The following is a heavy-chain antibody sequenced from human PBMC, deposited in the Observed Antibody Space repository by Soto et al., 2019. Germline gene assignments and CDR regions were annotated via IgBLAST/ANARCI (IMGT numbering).Heavy chain of an antibody. CDR1: GFPFSGYW. J-gene: IGHJ6*03. V-gene: IGHV3-74*01. D-gene: IGHD1-1*01. CDR2: MNSDGSTI. CDR3: ARDVENDGNYYIDA. Sequence: SLRLSCAASGFPFSGYWMHWVRQAPGKGLVWVSRMNSDGSTINYADSVKGRFTISRDNAENTLYLQMNSLRAEDTAVYFCARDVENDGNYYIDARGKGTTVTVSS.